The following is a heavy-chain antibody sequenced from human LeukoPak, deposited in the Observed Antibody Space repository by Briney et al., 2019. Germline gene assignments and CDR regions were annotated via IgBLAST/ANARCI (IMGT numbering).Heavy chain of an antibody. V-gene: IGHV3-21*01. J-gene: IGHJ6*02. CDR2: ISSSSSYI. CDR3: ARDGGYCSSTSCYYGMDV. CDR1: GFTFSSYS. Sequence: GGSLILSCAASGFTFSSYSMNWVRQATGKELQEVSSISSSSSYIYYADSVKGRFTISRDNAKNSLYLQMNSLRAEDTAVYYCARDGGYCSSTSCYYGMDVWGQGTTVTVSS. D-gene: IGHD2-2*03.